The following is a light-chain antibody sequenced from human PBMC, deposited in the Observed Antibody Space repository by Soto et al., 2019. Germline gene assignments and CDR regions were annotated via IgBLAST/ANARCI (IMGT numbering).Light chain of an antibody. Sequence: EILLTQSPGTLSLSPGETATLSCRASQRVPGTYLAWYLQTPGQAPRRLIYGISKQGTGIPDRVSGSGSGTDFPLTISRLEPEDFAVYYCQQYGNSPCTFGQGTKVEIK. J-gene: IGKJ2*02. CDR1: QRVPGTY. V-gene: IGKV3-20*01. CDR2: GIS. CDR3: QQYGNSPCT.